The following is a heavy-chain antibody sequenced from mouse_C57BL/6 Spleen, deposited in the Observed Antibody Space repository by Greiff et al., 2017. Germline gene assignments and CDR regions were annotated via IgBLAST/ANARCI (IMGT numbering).Heavy chain of an antibody. CDR3: ARERYYGSSGYFDY. V-gene: IGHV3-6*01. Sequence: EVQLQESGPGLVKPSQSLSLTCSVTGYSITSGYYWNWIRQFPGNKLEWMGYISYDGSNNYNPSLKNRISITRDTSKNQFFLKLNSVTTEDTATYYCARERYYGSSGYFDYWGQGTTLTVSS. CDR1: GYSITSGYY. D-gene: IGHD1-1*01. J-gene: IGHJ2*01. CDR2: ISYDGSN.